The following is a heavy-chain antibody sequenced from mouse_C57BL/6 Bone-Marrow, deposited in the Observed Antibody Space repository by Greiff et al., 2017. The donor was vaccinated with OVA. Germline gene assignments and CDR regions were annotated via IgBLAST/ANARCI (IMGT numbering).Heavy chain of an antibody. V-gene: IGHV14-4*01. CDR2: IDPENGDT. J-gene: IGHJ4*01. CDR1: GFNIKDDY. Sequence: VQLQQSGAELVRPGASVKLSCTASGFNIKDDYMHWVKQRPEQGLEWIGWIDPENGDTEYASKFQGKATITADTSSNTAYLHLSSLTSEDTAVYYCTTGGHYAMDYWGQGTSVTVSS. CDR3: TTGGHYAMDY.